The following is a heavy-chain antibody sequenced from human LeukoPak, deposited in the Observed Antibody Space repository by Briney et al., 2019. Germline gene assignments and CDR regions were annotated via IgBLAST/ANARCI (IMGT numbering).Heavy chain of an antibody. CDR3: ARHPPRYSSSLDAFDI. V-gene: IGHV4-59*08. J-gene: IGHJ3*02. CDR2: IYYSGST. D-gene: IGHD6-13*01. CDR1: GGSISSYY. Sequence: SETLSLTCTVSGGSISSYYWSWIRQPPGKGLEWIGYIYYSGSTNYNPSLKSRVTISVDTSKNQFSLKLSSVTAADTAVYYCARHPPRYSSSLDAFDIWGQGTMVTVSS.